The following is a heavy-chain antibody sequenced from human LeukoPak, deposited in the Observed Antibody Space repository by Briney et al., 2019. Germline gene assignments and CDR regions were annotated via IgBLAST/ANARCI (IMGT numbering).Heavy chain of an antibody. V-gene: IGHV3-15*01. Sequence: GGSLRLSCAASGFTFGNAWMSWVRQAPGKGLEWVGRINTKIDGGTTDYAAPVKGRFTISRDDSKNTLYLQMNSLKTEDTAVYYCTTIPGYSSNWYYPDYWGQGTLVTVSS. CDR2: INTKIDGGTT. CDR3: TTIPGYSSNWYYPDY. J-gene: IGHJ4*02. CDR1: GFTFGNAW. D-gene: IGHD6-13*01.